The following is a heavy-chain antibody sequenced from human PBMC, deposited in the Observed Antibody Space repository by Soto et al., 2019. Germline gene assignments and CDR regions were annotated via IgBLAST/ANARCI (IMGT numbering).Heavy chain of an antibody. J-gene: IGHJ5*02. Sequence: PGGSLRLSCAASGFTFSSYAMSWVRQAPGKGLEWVSAISGSGGSTYYADSVKGRFTISRDNSKNTLYLKMNSLRAEDTAVYYFARDEGNYDFWSGYPYNWFDPWGQGTLVTVSS. CDR1: GFTFSSYA. D-gene: IGHD3-3*01. CDR3: ARDEGNYDFWSGYPYNWFDP. CDR2: ISGSGGST. V-gene: IGHV3-23*01.